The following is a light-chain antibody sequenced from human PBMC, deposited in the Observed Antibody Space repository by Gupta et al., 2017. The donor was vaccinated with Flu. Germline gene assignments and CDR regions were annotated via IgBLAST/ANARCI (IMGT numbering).Light chain of an antibody. Sequence: SVLTPPPSASGTPGQRVTISCSGSNSNIGRNTVNWYLPLPGTAPKLLIYNFDQRPSGVPERPSGSKSGTSAALPISGLQAEDEGDYYCADRDDNPNSWVFGGGTKLTVL. V-gene: IGLV1-44*01. CDR1: NSNIGRNT. J-gene: IGLJ3*02. CDR2: NFD. CDR3: ADRDDNPNSWV.